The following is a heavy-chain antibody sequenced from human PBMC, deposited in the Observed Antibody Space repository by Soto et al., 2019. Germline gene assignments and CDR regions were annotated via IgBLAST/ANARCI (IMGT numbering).Heavy chain of an antibody. CDR3: ARDQAVPVPHYYYGMDV. J-gene: IGHJ6*02. D-gene: IGHD2-2*01. CDR2: ITSTSGYI. Sequence: DVQLVESGGGLVKPGGSLSLSCAASEFTFSNYKMNWVRQAPGRGLEWVASITSTSGYIYYANSVRGRFTISRDNAKNLLFLQMDSLRAEDTAVYFCARDQAVPVPHYYYGMDVWGQGTTVTVSS. CDR1: EFTFSNYK. V-gene: IGHV3-21*01.